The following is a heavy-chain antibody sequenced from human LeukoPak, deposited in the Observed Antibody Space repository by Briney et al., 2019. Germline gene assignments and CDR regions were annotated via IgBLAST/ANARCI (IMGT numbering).Heavy chain of an antibody. J-gene: IGHJ4*02. V-gene: IGHV3-23*01. Sequence: GGSLRLSCAASGFTFSNSAMSWVRQAPGKGLEWVSTVSGGGGSTYNADSVKGRFTISRDNSENTLYLQMNSLRAEDTAVYYCARKTSSSSYIIGGQGTLVTVSS. D-gene: IGHD6-6*01. CDR3: ARKTSSSSYII. CDR1: GFTFSNSA. CDR2: VSGGGGST.